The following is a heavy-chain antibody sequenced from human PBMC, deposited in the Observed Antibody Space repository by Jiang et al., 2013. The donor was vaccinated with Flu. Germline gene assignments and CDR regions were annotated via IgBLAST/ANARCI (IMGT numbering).Heavy chain of an antibody. D-gene: IGHD3-16*02. CDR3: ASSYVWGSYRFFDY. V-gene: IGHV4-59*01. CDR2: IYYSGST. J-gene: IGHJ4*02. CDR1: GGSISSYY. Sequence: PGLVKPSETLSLTCTVSGGSISSYYWSWIRQPPGKGLEWIGYIYYSGSTNYNPSLKSRVTISVDTSKNQFSLKLSSVTAADTAVYYCASSYVWGSYRFFDYWGQGTLVTVSS.